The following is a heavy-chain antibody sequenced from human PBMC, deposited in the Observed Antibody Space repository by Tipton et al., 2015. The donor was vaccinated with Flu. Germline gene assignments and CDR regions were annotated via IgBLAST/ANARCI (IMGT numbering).Heavy chain of an antibody. CDR2: VYSSGTT. J-gene: IGHJ5*01. CDR1: GGSLSSFY. Sequence: GLVKPSETLSLTCTVSGGSLSSFYWTWIRQSAGKGLEWIGRVYSSGTTNFNPSLKSRLTTSLDASKNQFSLTLNSVTAADTAVYYCARGSGSGTFVIFDFWGQGTLVTVSS. D-gene: IGHD3-10*01. CDR3: ARGSGSGTFVIFDF. V-gene: IGHV4-4*07.